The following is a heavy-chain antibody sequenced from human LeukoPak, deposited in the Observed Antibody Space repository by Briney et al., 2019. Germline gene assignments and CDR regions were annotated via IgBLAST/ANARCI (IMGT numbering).Heavy chain of an antibody. J-gene: IGHJ3*02. CDR3: ARVYDSSGYYYWGAFDI. CDR1: GYSISSGYY. Sequence: SETLSLTCTVSGYSISSGYYWGWIRQPPGKGLEWIGSIYHSGSTYYNPSLKSRVTISVDTSKNQFSLKLSSVTAADTAVYYCARVYDSSGYYYWGAFDIWGQGTMVTASS. V-gene: IGHV4-38-2*02. D-gene: IGHD3-22*01. CDR2: IYHSGST.